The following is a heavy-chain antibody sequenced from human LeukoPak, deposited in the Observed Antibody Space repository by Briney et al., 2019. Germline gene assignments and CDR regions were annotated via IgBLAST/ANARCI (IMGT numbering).Heavy chain of an antibody. CDR3: ATHQTTVVTPRYYYGMDV. J-gene: IGHJ6*02. CDR2: FDPEDGET. CDR1: GYTLTELS. Sequence: ASVTVSCKVSGYTLTELSMHWVRQAPGKGLEWMGGFDPEDGETIYAQKFQGRVTMTEDTSTDTAYTELSSLRSEDTAVYYCATHQTTVVTPRYYYGMDVWGQGTTVTVSS. V-gene: IGHV1-24*01. D-gene: IGHD4-23*01.